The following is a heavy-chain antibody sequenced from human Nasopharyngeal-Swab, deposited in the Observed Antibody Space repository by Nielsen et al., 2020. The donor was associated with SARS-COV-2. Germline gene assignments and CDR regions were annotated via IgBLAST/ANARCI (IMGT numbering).Heavy chain of an antibody. V-gene: IGHV3-73*01. J-gene: IGHJ4*02. CDR3: TRHEEHCGGDCYPFDY. CDR2: IRSKANSYAT. CDR1: GFTFNDSA. D-gene: IGHD2-21*02. Sequence: ESLKLSCASSGFTFNDSAMHWVRQASGKGLEWVGRIRSKANSYATAYAASVKGRFTISRDDSKNTAYLQMNSLKTEDTAVYYCTRHEEHCGGDCYPFDYWGQGTLVTVSS.